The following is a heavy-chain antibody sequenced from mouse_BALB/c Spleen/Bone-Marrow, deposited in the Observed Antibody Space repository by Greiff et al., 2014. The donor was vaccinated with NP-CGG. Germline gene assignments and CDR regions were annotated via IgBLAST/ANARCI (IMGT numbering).Heavy chain of an antibody. CDR2: INSGSGGT. CDR3: ARAITDAMDY. CDR1: GYAFTNYL. D-gene: IGHD2-4*01. Sequence: LVESGAELVRPGTSVKVSCKGSGYAFTNYLIEWVKQRPGQGLEWIGVINSGSGGTKYNEKFKGKATLTADKSSNTAYMQLSSLTSDDSAVYFCARAITDAMDYWGQGTSVTVSS. V-gene: IGHV1-54*01. J-gene: IGHJ4*01.